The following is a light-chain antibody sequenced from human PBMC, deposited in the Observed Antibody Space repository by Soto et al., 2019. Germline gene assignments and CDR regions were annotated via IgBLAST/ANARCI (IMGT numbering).Light chain of an antibody. V-gene: IGKV3-15*01. Sequence: ELVMTQSTATLSVSPGERATVSCRASQSVSSDLGWYQQKPGQAPRLLIYGASNRATGIPARFSGSGSGTEFTLTISSLQSEDFAVDYCQQYNNWPTFGQGTKVESK. CDR3: QQYNNWPT. CDR2: GAS. CDR1: QSVSSD. J-gene: IGKJ1*01.